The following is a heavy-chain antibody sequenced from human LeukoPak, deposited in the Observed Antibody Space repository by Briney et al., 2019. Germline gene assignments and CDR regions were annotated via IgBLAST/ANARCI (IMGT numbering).Heavy chain of an antibody. Sequence: PGRSLRLSCAASGFAFSSYAMHWLRQAPAKGLEWVAVISYDGSNKYYADYVKGRFTISRDNSKNTLYLQMNSLRAEDTAVYYCARGPLLLWFGELLSPFDYWGQGTLVTVSS. CDR3: ARGPLLLWFGELLSPFDY. V-gene: IGHV3-30*04. CDR2: ISYDGSNK. D-gene: IGHD3-10*01. J-gene: IGHJ4*02. CDR1: GFAFSSYA.